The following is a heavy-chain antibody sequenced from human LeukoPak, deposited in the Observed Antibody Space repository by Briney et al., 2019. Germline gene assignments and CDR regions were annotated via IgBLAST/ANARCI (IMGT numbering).Heavy chain of an antibody. CDR1: GFTFSSYA. J-gene: IGHJ6*02. V-gene: IGHV3-23*01. D-gene: IGHD6-19*01. Sequence: GGSLRLSCAASGFTFSSYAMSWVRQAPGKGLEWVSAISGSGGSTYYADSVKGRFTISRDNSKNTLYLQMNSLRAEDTAVYYCASTIAVAPYYYYYGMDVWGQGTTVTVSS. CDR2: ISGSGGST. CDR3: ASTIAVAPYYYYYGMDV.